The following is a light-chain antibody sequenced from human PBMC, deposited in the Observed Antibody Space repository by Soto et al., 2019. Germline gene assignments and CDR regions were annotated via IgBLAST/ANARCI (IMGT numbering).Light chain of an antibody. Sequence: QSVLTQPPSASGTPGQRVIISCSGSSSNIGTNTVNWYQQFPGTAPELLIYSNDQRPSGVPDRFSGSKSGTSASLAIGGLQSDDEADYYCAVWDGSLNGWVFGGGTKVTVL. V-gene: IGLV1-44*01. CDR2: SND. CDR1: SSNIGTNT. J-gene: IGLJ3*02. CDR3: AVWDGSLNGWV.